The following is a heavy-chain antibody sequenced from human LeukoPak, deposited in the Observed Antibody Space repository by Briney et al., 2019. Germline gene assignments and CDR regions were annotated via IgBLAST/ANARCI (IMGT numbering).Heavy chain of an antibody. CDR2: IYYSGST. Sequence: SETLSLTCTVSGDSISTSNSYWGWIRQPPGKGLEWIGSIYYSGSTYYNPSLKSRVTISVDTSKNQFSLKLSSVTAADTAVYYCARDMGRYYGSGSHFDYWGQGTLVTVSS. D-gene: IGHD3-10*01. CDR3: ARDMGRYYGSGSHFDY. J-gene: IGHJ4*02. CDR1: GDSISTSNSY. V-gene: IGHV4-39*07.